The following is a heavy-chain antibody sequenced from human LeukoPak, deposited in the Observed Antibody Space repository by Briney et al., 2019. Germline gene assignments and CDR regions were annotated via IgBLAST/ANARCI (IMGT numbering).Heavy chain of an antibody. CDR3: ARDDNYGIFVNVDY. D-gene: IGHD4-11*01. Sequence: ASVKPSCKTSGYSFILYGISWVRQAPGQGPEWMGWISTSTGDTKYTQKFQGRVTLTTDTSTSTAYMELSSLRSDDTAVYYCARDDNYGIFVNVDYWGQGTLVTVSS. V-gene: IGHV1-18*01. J-gene: IGHJ4*02. CDR2: ISTSTGDT. CDR1: GYSFILYG.